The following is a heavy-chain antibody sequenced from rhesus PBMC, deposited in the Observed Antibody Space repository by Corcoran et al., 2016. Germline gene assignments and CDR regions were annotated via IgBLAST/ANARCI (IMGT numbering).Heavy chain of an antibody. CDR3: ARNLYGSSIDY. D-gene: IGHD4-29*01. J-gene: IGHJ4*01. CDR1: GYSLSSGYY. Sequence: QVQLQESGPGLVRPSETLSLTCAVSGYSLSSGYYWGWIRPPPGKGLEYIGYISGSTGSTYYNPSLKSRVTISKDTSKNQFSLKLSSVTAADTAVYYCARNLYGSSIDYWGQGVLVTVSS. V-gene: IGHV4-99*01. CDR2: ISGSTGST.